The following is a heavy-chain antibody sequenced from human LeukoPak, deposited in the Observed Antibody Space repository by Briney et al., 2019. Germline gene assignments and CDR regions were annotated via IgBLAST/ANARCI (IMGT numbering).Heavy chain of an antibody. CDR1: GYNFTAYY. J-gene: IGHJ4*02. Sequence: ASVKVSCKASGYNFTAYYIHRVRQAPGQGLEWMGWLNPNSGDTDYAQKFQVRVTTTRDTSISTAYLEVFTLRSDDTAVYYCAADSEGRGAFDYWGQGTLVTVSS. V-gene: IGHV1-2*02. CDR3: AADSEGRGAFDY. D-gene: IGHD3-10*01. CDR2: LNPNSGDT.